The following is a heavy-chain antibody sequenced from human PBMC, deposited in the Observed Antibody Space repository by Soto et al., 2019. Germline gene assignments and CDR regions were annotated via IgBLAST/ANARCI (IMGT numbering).Heavy chain of an antibody. CDR2: IYDIKST. CDR1: GGSISNYF. D-gene: IGHD6-6*01. CDR3: ARSSITPRLIMYPFDC. V-gene: IGHV4-59*08. J-gene: IGHJ4*02. Sequence: SETLSLTCTVSGGSISNYFWSWIRQPPGKGLEWIGYIYDIKSTNYNPSLKSRVTISVDTSKNQFSLKLSSVTVADTAVYYCARSSITPRLIMYPFDCWGQGTLVTVS.